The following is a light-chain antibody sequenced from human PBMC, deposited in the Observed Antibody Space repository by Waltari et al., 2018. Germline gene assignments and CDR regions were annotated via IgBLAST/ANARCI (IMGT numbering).Light chain of an antibody. CDR1: SSNIGDSA. CDR3: AAWDISLNNLL. Sequence: QSALTQPPSVSGAPRQRVTISCSGTSSNIGDSAVNWYQQLPGKPPKLVIYHDDLVPSGVSDRFSGSKSGSAASLAISGLQSEDEAVYFCAAWDISLNNLLFGGGTKLTVL. V-gene: IGLV1-36*01. CDR2: HDD. J-gene: IGLJ2*01.